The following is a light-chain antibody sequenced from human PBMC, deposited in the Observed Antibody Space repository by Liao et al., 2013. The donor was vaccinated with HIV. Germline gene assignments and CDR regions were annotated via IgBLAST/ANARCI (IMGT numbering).Light chain of an antibody. Sequence: SSELTQPPSVSVSPGQTATITCSGDKLGDKYVSWIQQRPGQSPALVVYQDTKRPSGIPERFSGSTSGNTATLTISRVEAGDEADYFCQVWDRTSGHRVFGGGTKLTVL. V-gene: IGLV3-1*01. J-gene: IGLJ3*02. CDR1: KLGDKY. CDR2: QDT. CDR3: QVWDRTSGHRV.